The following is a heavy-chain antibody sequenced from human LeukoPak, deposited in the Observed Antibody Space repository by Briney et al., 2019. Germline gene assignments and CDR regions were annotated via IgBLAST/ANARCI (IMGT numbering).Heavy chain of an antibody. CDR2: IGSSSTYI. V-gene: IGHV3-21*04. Sequence: PGGSLRLSCAASGFTFSDYSMNWVRQAPGKGLEWVSSIGSSSTYIYYADSVKGRFTISRDNSKNTLYLQMNSLRAEDTAVYYCAKGGDWGHGRAFHIWGQGTMVTVSS. J-gene: IGHJ3*02. CDR3: AKGGDWGHGRAFHI. D-gene: IGHD7-27*01. CDR1: GFTFSDYS.